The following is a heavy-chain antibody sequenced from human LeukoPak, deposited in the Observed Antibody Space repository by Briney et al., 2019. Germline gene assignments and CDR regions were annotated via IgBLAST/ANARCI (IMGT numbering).Heavy chain of an antibody. CDR3: ARLVEMATPRAPYFDY. Sequence: SQTLSLTCTVSGGSISSGGYYWSWIRQHPGKGLEWIGYIYYSGSTYYNPSLKSRVTISVDTSKNQFSLKLSSVTAADTAVYYCARLVEMATPRAPYFDYWGQGTLVTVSS. CDR1: GGSISSGGYY. J-gene: IGHJ4*02. V-gene: IGHV4-31*03. CDR2: IYYSGST. D-gene: IGHD5-24*01.